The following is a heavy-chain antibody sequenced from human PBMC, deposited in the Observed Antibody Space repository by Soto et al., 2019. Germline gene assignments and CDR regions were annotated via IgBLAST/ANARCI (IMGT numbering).Heavy chain of an antibody. CDR1: GFTFSSYA. V-gene: IGHV3-23*01. J-gene: IGHJ6*02. Sequence: GSLRLSCAASGFTFSSYAMSWVRQAPGKGLEWVSAISGSGGSTYYADSVKGRFTISRDNSKNTLYLQMNSLRAEDTAVYYCAKPRHPDPAANNYYGMDVWGQGTTVTVSS. CDR3: AKPRHPDPAANNYYGMDV. CDR2: ISGSGGST. D-gene: IGHD2-2*01.